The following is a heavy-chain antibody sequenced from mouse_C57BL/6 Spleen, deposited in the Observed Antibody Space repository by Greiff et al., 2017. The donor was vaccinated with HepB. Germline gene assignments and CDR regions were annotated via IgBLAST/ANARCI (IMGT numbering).Heavy chain of an antibody. D-gene: IGHD1-1*01. CDR3: ASRKLQGVITTVVATYWYFDV. CDR2: IYPRSGNT. CDR1: GYTFTSYG. V-gene: IGHV1-81*01. Sequence: QVQLQQSGAELARPGASVKLSCKASGYTFTSYGISWVKQRTGQGLEWIGEIYPRSGNTYYNEKFKGKATLTADKSSSTAYMELRSLTSEDSAVYVCASRKLQGVITTVVATYWYFDVWGTGTTVTVSS. J-gene: IGHJ1*03.